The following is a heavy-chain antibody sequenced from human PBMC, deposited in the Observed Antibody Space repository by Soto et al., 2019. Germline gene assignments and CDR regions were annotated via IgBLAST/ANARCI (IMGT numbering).Heavy chain of an antibody. CDR3: ATAYYGSGSYYFDY. CDR1: GGTFSSYA. J-gene: IGHJ4*02. V-gene: IGHV1-69*13. Sequence: ASVKVSCKASGGTFSSYAISWVRQAPGQGLEWMGGIIPIFGTANYAQKFQGRVTITADESTSTAYMELSSLRSEDTAAYYCATAYYGSGSYYFDYWGQGTLVTVSS. D-gene: IGHD3-10*01. CDR2: IIPIFGTA.